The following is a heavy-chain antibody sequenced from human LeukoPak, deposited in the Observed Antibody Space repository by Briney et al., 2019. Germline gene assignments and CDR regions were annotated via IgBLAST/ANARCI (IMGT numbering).Heavy chain of an antibody. J-gene: IGHJ4*02. CDR1: GGSISSSGYY. CDR2: IYYSGST. Sequence: SETLSLTCTVSGGSISSSGYYWGWIRQPPGKGLEWIGSIYYSGSTYYNPSLKSRVTISVDTSKNQFSLKLSSVTAADTAVYYCARVGILVDYWGQGTLVTVSS. V-gene: IGHV4-39*07. CDR3: ARVGILVDY.